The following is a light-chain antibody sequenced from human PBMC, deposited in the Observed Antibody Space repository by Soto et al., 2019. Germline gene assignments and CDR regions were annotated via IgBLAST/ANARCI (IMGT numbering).Light chain of an antibody. V-gene: IGKV3-11*01. Sequence: EIVLTQSPATLSLSPGERVTLSCRASQSVSSYLAWYQQKPGQAPRLLIYDASNRATGIPARFSGSGSGTDFTLTISSLEPEDFAVYYCQQPPLTFGGGTKVEIK. CDR3: QQPPLT. CDR1: QSVSSY. CDR2: DAS. J-gene: IGKJ4*01.